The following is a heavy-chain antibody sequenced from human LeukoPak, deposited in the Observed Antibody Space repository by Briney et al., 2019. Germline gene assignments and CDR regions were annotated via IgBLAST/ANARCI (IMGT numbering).Heavy chain of an antibody. CDR2: ISGSGGST. Sequence: GGSLRLSCAASGFSVNTNYMTWVRQAPGKGLEWVSAISGSGGSTYYADSVKGRFTISRDNSKNTLYLQMNSLRAEDTVVYYCAKDAPRPRVVVPAAANFDYWGQGTLVTVSS. J-gene: IGHJ4*02. V-gene: IGHV3-23*01. D-gene: IGHD2-2*01. CDR1: GFSVNTNY. CDR3: AKDAPRPRVVVPAAANFDY.